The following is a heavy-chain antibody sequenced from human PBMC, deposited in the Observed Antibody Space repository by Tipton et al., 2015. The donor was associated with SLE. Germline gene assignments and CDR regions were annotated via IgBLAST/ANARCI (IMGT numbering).Heavy chain of an antibody. CDR3: ARVQCTSTTCYTHDY. CDR2: ISYSGST. V-gene: IGHV4-59*01. CDR1: GGSINTYY. D-gene: IGHD2-2*02. Sequence: TLSLTCTVSGGSINTYYWSWIRQPPGKGLEWVGYISYSGSTNYSPSLKRRVTISLDTSKNQFSLKVSSVTAADTAVYYCARVQCTSTTCYTHDYWGQGTLVTVSS. J-gene: IGHJ4*02.